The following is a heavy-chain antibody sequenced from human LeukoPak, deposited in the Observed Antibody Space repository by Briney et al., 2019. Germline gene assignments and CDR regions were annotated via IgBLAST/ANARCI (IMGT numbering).Heavy chain of an antibody. CDR1: GYTLTGYY. CDR2: VNPNSGGT. CDR3: VRDPGSGYSFLYYFDY. J-gene: IGHJ4*02. D-gene: IGHD5-18*01. Sequence: WASVKVSCKASGYTLTGYYMHWVRQAPGQGLEWMGWVNPNSGGTNYAQKFQGRVTMTRDTSISTAYMELSRLRSDDTAVYYCVRDPGSGYSFLYYFDYWGQGTLVTVSS. V-gene: IGHV1-2*02.